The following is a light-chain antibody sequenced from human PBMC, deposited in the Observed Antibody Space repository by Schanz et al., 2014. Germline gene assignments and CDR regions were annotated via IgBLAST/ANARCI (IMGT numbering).Light chain of an antibody. V-gene: IGKV3-15*01. CDR2: GAS. J-gene: IGKJ3*01. Sequence: EIVMTQSPATLSVSPGERASLSCRASQSVSSNLAWYQQKPGQAPRLLIYGASTRATGIPARFSGSGSGTEFTLTINSLQSEDFAVYYCQQRSNWPRFAFGPGTKVDLK. CDR1: QSVSSN. CDR3: QQRSNWPRFA.